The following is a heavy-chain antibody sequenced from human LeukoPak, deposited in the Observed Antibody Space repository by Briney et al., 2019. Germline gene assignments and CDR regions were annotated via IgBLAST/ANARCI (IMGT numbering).Heavy chain of an antibody. V-gene: IGHV4-34*01. CDR3: ARGRRASYYYYGMDV. D-gene: IGHD1-14*01. Sequence: SETLSLTSAVYGGSFSGYYWRWIRQPPGKGLEWIGEISHSVSTSDNPSLKSRVTISVDTSKNQFSLKLSSVTAADTAVYYCARGRRASYYYYGMDVWGQGTMVTVSS. J-gene: IGHJ6*02. CDR2: ISHSVST. CDR1: GGSFSGYY.